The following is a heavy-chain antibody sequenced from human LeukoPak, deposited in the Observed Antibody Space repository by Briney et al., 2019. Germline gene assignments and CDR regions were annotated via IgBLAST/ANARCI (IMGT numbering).Heavy chain of an antibody. CDR2: IYYSGST. CDR1: GGSFRSYY. CDR3: ARHPISSGGDQYYYYMDV. Sequence: PSETLSLTCTVSGGSFRSYYWSWIRQPPGKGLEWIGYIYYSGSTNYNPSLKSRVTISIDTSKNQFSLKLSSVTAADTAVYYCARHPISSGGDQYYYYMDVWGKGTTVTVSS. V-gene: IGHV4-59*01. D-gene: IGHD2-21*02. J-gene: IGHJ6*03.